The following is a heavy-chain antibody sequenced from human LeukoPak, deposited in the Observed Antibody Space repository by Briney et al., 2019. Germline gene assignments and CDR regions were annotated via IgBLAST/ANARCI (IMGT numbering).Heavy chain of an antibody. J-gene: IGHJ4*02. CDR1: GGSISSYY. V-gene: IGHV4-4*07. Sequence: SETLSLTYTVSGGSISSYYWSWIRQPAGKGLEWIGRIYTSGSTNYNPSLKSRVTMSVDTSKNQFSLKLSSVTAADTAVYYCAATYYDYVWGSYRYTIDYWGQGTLVTVSS. CDR2: IYTSGST. CDR3: AATYYDYVWGSYRYTIDY. D-gene: IGHD3-16*02.